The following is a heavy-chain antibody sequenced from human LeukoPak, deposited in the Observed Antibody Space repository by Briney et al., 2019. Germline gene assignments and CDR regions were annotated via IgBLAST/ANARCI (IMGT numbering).Heavy chain of an antibody. D-gene: IGHD2-2*01. Sequence: PSQTLSLTCTVSGGSISSGDYYWSWIRQPPGKGLEWIGYIYYSGSTYYNPSLKSRVTISVDTSKNQFSLKLSSVTAADTAAYYCARVYCSSTSCYPFDYWGQGTLVTVSS. V-gene: IGHV4-30-4*01. CDR2: IYYSGST. J-gene: IGHJ4*02. CDR1: GGSISSGDYY. CDR3: ARVYCSSTSCYPFDY.